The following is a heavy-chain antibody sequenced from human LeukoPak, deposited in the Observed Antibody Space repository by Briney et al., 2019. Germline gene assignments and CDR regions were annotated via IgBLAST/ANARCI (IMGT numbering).Heavy chain of an antibody. CDR3: ARRRFLEEGLEHYGMDV. Sequence: SVNVSCKASGGTFSSYAISWVRQAPGQGLAWMGGSIPIFGTANYAQKFQGRVTIPADESTSTAYMELSSVRSEDTAVYYCARRRFLEEGLEHYGMDVWGEGTSVTVSS. V-gene: IGHV1-69*01. J-gene: IGHJ6*04. D-gene: IGHD3-3*01. CDR1: GGTFSSYA. CDR2: SIPIFGTA.